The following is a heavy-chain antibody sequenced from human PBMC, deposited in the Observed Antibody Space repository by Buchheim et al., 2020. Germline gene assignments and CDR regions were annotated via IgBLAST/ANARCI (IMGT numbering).Heavy chain of an antibody. V-gene: IGHV4-30-4*01. CDR1: GGSISSGDSY. CDR2: IYYSGST. D-gene: IGHD4-17*01. CDR3: ARAGSTVTTVGV. Sequence: QVQLQESGPGLVKPSQTLSLTCTVSGGSISSGDSYWSWIRQPPGKGLEWIGYIYYSGSTYYNPSLKSRLTISVDTSKNPFSLKLSSVTAADTAVYYCARAGSTVTTVGVWGQGT. J-gene: IGHJ6*02.